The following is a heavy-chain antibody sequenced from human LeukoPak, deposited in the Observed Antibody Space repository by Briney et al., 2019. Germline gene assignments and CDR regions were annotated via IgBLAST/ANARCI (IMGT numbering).Heavy chain of an antibody. CDR2: IYYSGST. J-gene: IGHJ2*01. CDR1: GGSISSYY. Sequence: SETLSLTCTVSGGSISSYYWNWIRQPPGKGLEWIGYIYYSGSTNYNPSLKSRVTISVDTSKNQFSLKLSSVTAADTAVYYCARHNYYYDSSGYFPGNFDLWGRGTLVTVSS. CDR3: ARHNYYYDSSGYFPGNFDL. V-gene: IGHV4-59*08. D-gene: IGHD3-22*01.